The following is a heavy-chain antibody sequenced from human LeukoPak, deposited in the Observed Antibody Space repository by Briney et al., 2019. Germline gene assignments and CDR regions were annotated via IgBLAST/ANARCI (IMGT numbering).Heavy chain of an antibody. CDR1: GNYW. J-gene: IGHJ4*02. V-gene: IGHV3-74*01. CDR2: INSDGSWT. D-gene: IGHD2/OR15-2a*01. CDR3: VSFYETY. Sequence: QPGGSLRLSCAASGNYWMHWVRQAPGKGLVWVSHINSDGSWTSYADSVKGRFTISKDNAKNTVYLQMNSLRAEDTAVYYCVSFYETYWGRGTLVTASS.